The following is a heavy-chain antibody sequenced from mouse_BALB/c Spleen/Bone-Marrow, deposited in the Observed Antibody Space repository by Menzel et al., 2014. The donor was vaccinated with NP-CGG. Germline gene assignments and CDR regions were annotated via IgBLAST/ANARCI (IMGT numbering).Heavy chain of an antibody. V-gene: IGHV3-2*02. CDR3: ARKDYYGSSNFDY. CDR1: GYSITSDYA. D-gene: IGHD1-1*01. CDR2: ISYSGST. Sequence: EVQLQQSGPGLVKPSQTLSLTCTVTGYSITSDYAWNWIRQFPGNKLEWMGYISYSGSTSYNTSLKSRISITRDTSKNQFFLQLNSVTTEDTATYYCARKDYYGSSNFDYWGQGTTLTVSS. J-gene: IGHJ2*01.